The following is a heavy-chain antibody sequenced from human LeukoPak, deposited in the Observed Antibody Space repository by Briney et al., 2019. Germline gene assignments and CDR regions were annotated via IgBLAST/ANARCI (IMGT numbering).Heavy chain of an antibody. Sequence: GGSLRLSCAASGFTFSSYWMTWVRQAPGKGLEWVPTIKQGGSEKYYVDSVKGRFTISRDNAKNSLYLQINSLRAENTAVYYCARWVGVWGSDRYSYYFDYWGQGTLVTVSS. D-gene: IGHD3-16*02. CDR3: ARWVGVWGSDRYSYYFDY. CDR1: GFTFSSYW. V-gene: IGHV3-7*01. CDR2: IKQGGSEK. J-gene: IGHJ4*02.